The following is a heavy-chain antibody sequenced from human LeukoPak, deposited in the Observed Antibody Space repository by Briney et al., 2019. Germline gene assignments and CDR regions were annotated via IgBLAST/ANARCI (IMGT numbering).Heavy chain of an antibody. CDR1: GYTFTSYD. CDR2: MSPNSGDT. V-gene: IGHV1-8*01. CDR3: ARGPPNWGYDY. Sequence: ASVKVSCKASGYTFTSYDFNWVRQATGQRPERMGWMSPNSGDTGYAQKFQDRVTMTRNTSISTAYMELSSLRSDDTAVYYRARGPPNWGYDYWGPGTLVTVSS. D-gene: IGHD7-27*01. J-gene: IGHJ4*02.